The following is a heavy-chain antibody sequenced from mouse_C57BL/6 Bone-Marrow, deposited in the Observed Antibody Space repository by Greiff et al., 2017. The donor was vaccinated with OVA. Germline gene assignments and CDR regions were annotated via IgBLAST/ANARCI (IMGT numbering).Heavy chain of an antibody. CDR2: IRNKPNGSTT. J-gene: IGHJ2*01. D-gene: IGHD1-1*01. V-gene: IGHV7-3*01. CDR1: GFTFTNYY. CDR3: ARYKGRVAVDYFDY. Sequence: EVNLVESGGGLVQPGDSLSLSCAASGFTFTNYYMSWVRQPPGKALEWLAFIRNKPNGSTTEYSASVKGRFTISRDNSKSILYLQMNALRAEDSATYYCARYKGRVAVDYFDYWGQGTALTVSS.